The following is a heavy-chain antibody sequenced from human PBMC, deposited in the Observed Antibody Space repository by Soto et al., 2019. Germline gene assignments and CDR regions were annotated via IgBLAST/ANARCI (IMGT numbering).Heavy chain of an antibody. CDR3: AKQAAAGPRSYCIAV. J-gene: IGHJ6*02. D-gene: IGHD6-13*01. CDR2: ISGSGGST. CDR1: GFTFSSYA. V-gene: IGHV3-23*01. Sequence: EVQLLESGGGLVQPGGSLSLSCAASGFTFSSYAMSWVRQARGKGLEWVSAISGSGGSTYYADSVKGRFTIARDNSKNTLYLQMNSLRAEDTAVHYCAKQAAAGPRSYCIAVWGQGTTVTVSS.